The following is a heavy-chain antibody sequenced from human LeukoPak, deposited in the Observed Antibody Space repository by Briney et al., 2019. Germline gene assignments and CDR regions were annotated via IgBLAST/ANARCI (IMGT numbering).Heavy chain of an antibody. CDR1: GFTFSSYW. J-gene: IGHJ3*02. Sequence: HPGGSLRLSCAASGFTFSSYWQHWVRQAPGKGLVWVSRISPDDMSTSYADSVKGRFTISRDNAKKTLFLQMNSLRAEDTAVYYCLTIVETTIDAFDIWGQGTMVTVSS. CDR2: ISPDDMST. D-gene: IGHD1-26*01. V-gene: IGHV3-74*01. CDR3: LTIVETTIDAFDI.